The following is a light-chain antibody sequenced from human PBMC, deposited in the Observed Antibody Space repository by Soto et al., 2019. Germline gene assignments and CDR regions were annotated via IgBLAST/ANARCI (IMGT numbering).Light chain of an antibody. CDR1: QSVGRN. Sequence: EIVMTQSPVALSVSPGESAALSCRASQSVGRNFAWYQQRPGQAPRVLIYGTSTRATGVPARFSGSGSGTDFTLTISSLQSEDFAGYSCQQHNKWPYTFGQGTRLEIK. J-gene: IGKJ2*01. V-gene: IGKV3-15*01. CDR2: GTS. CDR3: QQHNKWPYT.